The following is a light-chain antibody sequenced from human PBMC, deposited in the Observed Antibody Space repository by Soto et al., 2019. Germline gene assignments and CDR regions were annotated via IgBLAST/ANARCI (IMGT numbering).Light chain of an antibody. CDR1: QGISSA. J-gene: IGKJ4*01. CDR2: DAS. CDR3: QQFNSYPALT. Sequence: AIQLTQSPSSLSASVGDRVTITCRAIQGISSALAWYQQKPGKAPKLLIYDASSLESGVPSRFSGSGSGTDFTLTISSLQPEDFATYYCQQFNSYPALTFGGGTKVEIK. V-gene: IGKV1-13*02.